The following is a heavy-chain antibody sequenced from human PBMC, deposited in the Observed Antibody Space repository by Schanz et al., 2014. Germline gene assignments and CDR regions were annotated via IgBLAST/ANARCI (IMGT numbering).Heavy chain of an antibody. CDR2: IGYDGSEK. CDR3: ARDLSSLIQGDV. D-gene: IGHD2-2*01. CDR1: EFSFSSFG. V-gene: IGHV3-33*08. J-gene: IGHJ6*04. Sequence: VQLVDSGGGLVQPGGSLRLSCAASEFSFSSFGMNWVRQAPGKGLEWVANIGYDGSEKYYVDSVKGRFTISRDNSKDTLYLQMSGLTPEDTAVYFCARDLSSLIQGDVWGKGTTVTVSS.